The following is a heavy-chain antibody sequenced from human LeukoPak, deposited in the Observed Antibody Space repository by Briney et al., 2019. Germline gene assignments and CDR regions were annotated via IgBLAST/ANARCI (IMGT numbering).Heavy chain of an antibody. V-gene: IGHV1-8*03. CDR3: ARGRWAVAGKYFDY. J-gene: IGHJ4*02. D-gene: IGHD6-19*01. CDR1: GYTFTSYD. Sequence: GASVKVSCKASGYTFTSYDINWVRQATGQGLEWMGWMNPNSGNTGYAQKFQGRVTITRNTSISTAYMELSSLRSEDTAVYYCARGRWAVAGKYFDYWGQGTLVTVSS. CDR2: MNPNSGNT.